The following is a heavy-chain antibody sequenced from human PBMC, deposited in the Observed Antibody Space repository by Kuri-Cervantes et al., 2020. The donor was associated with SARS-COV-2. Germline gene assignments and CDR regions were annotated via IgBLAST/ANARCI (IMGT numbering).Heavy chain of an antibody. CDR1: GFTFSSYA. CDR2: IRGSGCST. D-gene: IGHD3-3*01. CDR3: AKDLTIFGVAYYFDY. J-gene: IGHJ4*02. Sequence: GGSLRLSCAASGFTFSSYAMSWVRQAPGKGLEWVSAIRGSGCSTYYADSVKGRFTISRDNSKNQLYLQMNTLRAEDTAVYFCAKDLTIFGVAYYFDYWGQGTLVTVSS. V-gene: IGHV3-23*01.